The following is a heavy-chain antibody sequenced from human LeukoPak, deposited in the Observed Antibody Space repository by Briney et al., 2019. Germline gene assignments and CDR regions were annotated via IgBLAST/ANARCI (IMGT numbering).Heavy chain of an antibody. D-gene: IGHD2-21*02. Sequence: GGSLRLXCAASGFTFSSYGMHWVRQAPGKALEWVAVIWYDGSNKYYADSVKGRFTISRDNSKNTLYLQMNSLRAEDTAVYYCAKDSCGGDCYSGYWGQGTLVTVSS. CDR3: AKDSCGGDCYSGY. J-gene: IGHJ4*02. CDR1: GFTFSSYG. V-gene: IGHV3-33*06. CDR2: IWYDGSNK.